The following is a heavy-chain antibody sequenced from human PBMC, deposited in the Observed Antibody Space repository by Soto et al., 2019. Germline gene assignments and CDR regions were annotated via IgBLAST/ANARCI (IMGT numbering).Heavy chain of an antibody. V-gene: IGHV3-48*02. CDR3: ADIWSGYLNYYYGMDV. Sequence: EVQLVESGGGLVQPGGSLRLSCAASGFTFSSYSMNWVRQAPGKGLEWVSYISSSSSTIYYADSVKGRFTISRDNAKNSLYLQMNSLRDEYMAVYYCADIWSGYLNYYYGMDVWGQGTTVTVSS. CDR2: ISSSSSTI. D-gene: IGHD3-3*01. J-gene: IGHJ6*02. CDR1: GFTFSSYS.